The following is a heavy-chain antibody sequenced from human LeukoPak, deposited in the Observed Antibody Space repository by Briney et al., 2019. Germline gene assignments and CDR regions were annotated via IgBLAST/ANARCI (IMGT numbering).Heavy chain of an antibody. CDR2: ISASGGDT. CDR3: AKDAAGPEY. D-gene: IGHD6-13*01. CDR1: GLTSSSYS. V-gene: IGHV3-23*01. J-gene: IGHJ4*02. Sequence: GGSLRFSCVVSGLTSSSYSMSWVRQAPGKGLEWVSGISASGGDTWYPDSVKGRFTISRDNSKNTLFLQMNSLRVEDTAIYYCAKDAAGPEYWGQGTRVTVSS.